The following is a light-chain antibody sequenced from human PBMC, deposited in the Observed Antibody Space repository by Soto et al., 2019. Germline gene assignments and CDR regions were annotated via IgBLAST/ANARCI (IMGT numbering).Light chain of an antibody. J-gene: IGKJ1*01. V-gene: IGKV1-5*01. CDR1: QSISSW. CDR2: DAS. CDR3: QQYHSYWT. Sequence: DIQMTQSPYTLSASVGDRVTITCRASQSISSWLAWYQQKPGKAPKLLIYDASSLESGVPQRFSGSGSGTEFTLTISSLQTDDFSTYYCQQYHSYWTFGQGTKVDI.